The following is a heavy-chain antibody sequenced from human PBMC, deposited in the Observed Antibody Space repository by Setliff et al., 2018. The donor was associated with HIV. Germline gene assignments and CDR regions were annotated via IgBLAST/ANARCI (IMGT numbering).Heavy chain of an antibody. Sequence: SETLSLTCNISGVSIPTNYWNWIRQPAGKGLEWIGRIYTTGGTNYNPALKSRVTMSIDTSKNQISLKLNSVTAADTATYYCARSNPGITAGLLAYWGPGTLLTAPQ. CDR3: ARSNPGITAGLLAY. CDR1: GVSIPTNY. J-gene: IGHJ4*02. D-gene: IGHD6-13*01. CDR2: IYTTGGT. V-gene: IGHV4-4*07.